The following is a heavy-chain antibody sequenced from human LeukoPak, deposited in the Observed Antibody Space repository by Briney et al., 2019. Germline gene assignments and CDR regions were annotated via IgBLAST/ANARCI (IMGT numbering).Heavy chain of an antibody. V-gene: IGHV3-43*01. CDR1: GFTFDDYT. D-gene: IGHD3-10*01. J-gene: IGHJ6*03. CDR2: ISWDGGST. Sequence: PGGSLRLSCAASGFTFDDYTMHWVRQAPGKGLEWVSLISWDGGSTYYADSVKGRFTISRDNSKNSLYLQMNSLRTEDTALYYCAKDSGRKGYYYYMDVWGKGTTVTVSS. CDR3: AKDSGRKGYYYYMDV.